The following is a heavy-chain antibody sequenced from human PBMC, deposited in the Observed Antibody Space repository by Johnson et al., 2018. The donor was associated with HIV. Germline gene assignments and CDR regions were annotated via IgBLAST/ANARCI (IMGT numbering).Heavy chain of an antibody. CDR1: GFTVSSNY. Sequence: MQLVESGGGLVQPGGSLRLSCAASGFTVSSNYMSWVRQAPGKGLEWVSVIYSGGSTYYAYSVKGRFTISRDNSKNTLYLTMNSLRAEDTAVYYCVTLVVAPPFDIWGQGTMVTVSS. CDR3: VTLVVAPPFDI. J-gene: IGHJ3*02. V-gene: IGHV3-66*01. CDR2: IYSGGST. D-gene: IGHD2-15*01.